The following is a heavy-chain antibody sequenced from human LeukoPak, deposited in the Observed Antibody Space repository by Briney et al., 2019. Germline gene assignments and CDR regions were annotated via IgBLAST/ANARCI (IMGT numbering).Heavy chain of an antibody. CDR2: ISGSGGTT. V-gene: IGHV3-23*01. D-gene: IGHD1-26*01. CDR1: GFTFSSYA. Sequence: GGSLRLSCAASGFTFSSYAMSWVCQAPGKVLEWASAISGSGGTTYYADSVKGRFTISRDNSKNTLYLQMNSLRAEDTAVYYCARRSGPTRYFDYWGQGTLVTVSS. CDR3: ARRSGPTRYFDY. J-gene: IGHJ4*02.